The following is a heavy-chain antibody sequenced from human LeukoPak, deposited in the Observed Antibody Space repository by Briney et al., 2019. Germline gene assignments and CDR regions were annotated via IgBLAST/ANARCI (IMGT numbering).Heavy chain of an antibody. Sequence: SETLSLTCAVYGGSFSDYYWSWIRQPPGRGLEWIVEINHTGSTNYNPSLKSRVTISVDTSKNQFSLKLSSVTAADTVVYYCASCSDNCYLRYFDLWGRGTLVTVSS. D-gene: IGHD2-21*02. CDR3: ASCSDNCYLRYFDL. CDR2: INHTGST. J-gene: IGHJ2*01. CDR1: GGSFSDYY. V-gene: IGHV4-34*01.